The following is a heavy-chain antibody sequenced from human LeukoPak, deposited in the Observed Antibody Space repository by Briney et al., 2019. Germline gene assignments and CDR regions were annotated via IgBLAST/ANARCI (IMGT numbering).Heavy chain of an antibody. V-gene: IGHV3-30*02. Sequence: AGGSLRLSCAASGFTFSSYGMSWVRQAPGKGLEWVAFIRYDGSNKYYADSVKGRFTISRDNSKNTLYLQMNSLRAEDTAVYYCAKRRGLELLYYYYMDVWGKGTTVTVSS. J-gene: IGHJ6*03. CDR2: IRYDGSNK. CDR3: AKRRGLELLYYYYMDV. CDR1: GFTFSSYG. D-gene: IGHD1-7*01.